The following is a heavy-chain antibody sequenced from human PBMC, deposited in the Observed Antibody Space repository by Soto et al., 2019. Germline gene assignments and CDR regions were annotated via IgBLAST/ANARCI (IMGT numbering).Heavy chain of an antibody. CDR2: TNPNSDNE. CDR1: GYTFTSYD. Sequence: QVQLVQSGAAVKKPGASVKVSCKASGYTFTSYDINWLRQATGQGLEWMGWTNPNSDNEDYAQKFQERVSMTRNTSINTAYMELSGMRSDDTAVYYCARGGESGDAFDIWGKGTVVTVSS. V-gene: IGHV1-8*01. D-gene: IGHD2-21*01. J-gene: IGHJ3*02. CDR3: ARGGESGDAFDI.